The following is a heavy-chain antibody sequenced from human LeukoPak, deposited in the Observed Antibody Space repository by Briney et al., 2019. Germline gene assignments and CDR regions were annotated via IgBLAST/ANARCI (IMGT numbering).Heavy chain of an antibody. CDR3: ARATAIHYYDSSGYFDY. J-gene: IGHJ4*02. CDR1: GFTFSSYG. CDR2: IWYDGSNK. V-gene: IGHV3-33*01. Sequence: PGGSLRLSCAASGFTFSSYGMHWVRQAPGKGLEWVAVIWYDGSNKYYADSVKGRFTISRDNSKSTLYLQMNSLRAEDTAVYYCARATAIHYYDSSGYFDYWGQGTLVTVSS. D-gene: IGHD3-22*01.